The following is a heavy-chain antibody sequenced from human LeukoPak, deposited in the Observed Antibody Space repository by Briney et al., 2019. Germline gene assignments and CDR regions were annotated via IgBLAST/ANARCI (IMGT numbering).Heavy chain of an antibody. J-gene: IGHJ3*02. D-gene: IGHD5-12*01. CDR3: AKFGYSGYRYSFDI. V-gene: IGHV3-53*01. CDR1: GFTVSSNY. Sequence: PGGSLRLSCAASGFTVSSNYMSWVRQAPGKGLEWVSVIYSGGTTYYADSVKGRFTISRDGSGNTLYLQMNSLRAEDTAVYFCAKFGYSGYRYSFDIWGQGTMVTVSS. CDR2: IYSGGTT.